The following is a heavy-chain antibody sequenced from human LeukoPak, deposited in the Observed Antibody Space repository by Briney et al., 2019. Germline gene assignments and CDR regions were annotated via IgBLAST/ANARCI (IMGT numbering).Heavy chain of an antibody. D-gene: IGHD4-17*01. CDR1: GYTFTGYY. CDR3: ARGSESRYGDYLDY. CDR2: INPNSGGT. J-gene: IGHJ4*02. V-gene: IGHV1-2*04. Sequence: ASVKVSCKASGYTFTGYYMHWVRQAPGQGLEWMGWINPNSGGTNYAQKFQGWVTMTRDTSISTAYMELSRLRSDDTAVYYCARGSESRYGDYLDYWGQGTLVTVSS.